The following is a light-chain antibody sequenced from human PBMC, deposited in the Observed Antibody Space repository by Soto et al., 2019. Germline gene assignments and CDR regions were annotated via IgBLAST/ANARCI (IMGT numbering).Light chain of an antibody. J-gene: IGKJ4*01. CDR1: QDIRNY. Sequence: DIQMTQSPSSLSASVGDRVTITCQASQDIRNYLNWYQQKPGTAPKLLIYDATNLETGVPSRFSGSGSVTDFTFTISSLQPVDIATYYCQQYGNLPLTFGGGTRVEIK. CDR2: DAT. CDR3: QQYGNLPLT. V-gene: IGKV1-33*01.